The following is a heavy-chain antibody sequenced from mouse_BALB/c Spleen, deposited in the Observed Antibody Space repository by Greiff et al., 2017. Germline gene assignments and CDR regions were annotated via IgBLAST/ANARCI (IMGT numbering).Heavy chain of an antibody. CDR1: GFAFSSYD. CDR2: ISSGGGST. CDR3: ASLGPWFAY. D-gene: IGHD4-1*01. V-gene: IGHV5-12-1*01. Sequence: EVKLMESGGGLVKPGGSLKLSCAASGFAFSSYDMSWVRQTPEKRLEWVAYISSGGGSTYYPDTVKGRFTISRDNAKNTLYLQMSSLKSEDTAMYYCASLGPWFAYWGQGTLVTVSA. J-gene: IGHJ3*01.